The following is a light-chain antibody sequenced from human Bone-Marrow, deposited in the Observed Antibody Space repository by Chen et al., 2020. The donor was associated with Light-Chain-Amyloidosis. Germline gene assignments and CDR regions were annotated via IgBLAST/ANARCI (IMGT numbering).Light chain of an antibody. CDR2: RAT. V-gene: IGLV3-25*03. Sequence: SYELTQPPSVSVSPGQTARITCSGDDLPTKYAYWYQQKPGQAPVLVIHRATARPSGISARFSGSRSGTPATLTISGVQAEDEADYHCQSADSSGTYEVIFGGGTKLTVL. J-gene: IGLJ2*01. CDR3: QSADSSGTYEVI. CDR1: DLPTKY.